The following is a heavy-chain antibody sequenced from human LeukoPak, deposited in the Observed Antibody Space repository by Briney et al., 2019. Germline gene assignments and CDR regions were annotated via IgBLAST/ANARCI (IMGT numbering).Heavy chain of an antibody. CDR3: VKDKYPVVVAATLDY. D-gene: IGHD2-15*01. J-gene: IGHJ4*02. V-gene: IGHV3-64D*09. CDR2: ISSNGGIT. Sequence: PGGSLRLSCSASGFTFSNYAMHWVRQAPRKRLEYVSAISSNGGITYYADSVKGRFTVSRDNSKNMLYLQMNSLRAEDTAVYYCVKDKYPVVVAATLDYWGQGILVTVSS. CDR1: GFTFSNYA.